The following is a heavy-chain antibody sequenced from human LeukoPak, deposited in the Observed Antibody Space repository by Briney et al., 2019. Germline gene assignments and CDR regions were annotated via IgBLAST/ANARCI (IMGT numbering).Heavy chain of an antibody. Sequence: GGSLRLSCAASGFTFSCCGMHWVRQAPGKGLEWVAVISYDGSYKYYAESVKGRFTISRDNSKNTLYLQMTSLRAEDTALYYCAKGNNAYGTFDYWGQGTLVTVSP. CDR3: AKGNNAYGTFDY. V-gene: IGHV3-30*18. CDR1: GFTFSCCG. CDR2: ISYDGSYK. D-gene: IGHD5-12*01. J-gene: IGHJ4*02.